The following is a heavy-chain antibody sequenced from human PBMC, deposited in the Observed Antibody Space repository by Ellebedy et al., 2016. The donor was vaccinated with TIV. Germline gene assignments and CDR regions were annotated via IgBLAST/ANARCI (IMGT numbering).Heavy chain of an antibody. J-gene: IGHJ6*02. Sequence: GESLKISCAASGFTFSNYAMSWVRQAPGKGLVWVSRINTDVSSTSYAGSVKGRFTISRDNAENTLYLQMNSLTAEDTAVYYCARGASWELRAPYYYYGMDVWGQGTTVTVSS. CDR3: ARGASWELRAPYYYYGMDV. CDR2: INTDVSST. CDR1: GFTFSNYA. D-gene: IGHD1-26*01. V-gene: IGHV3-74*01.